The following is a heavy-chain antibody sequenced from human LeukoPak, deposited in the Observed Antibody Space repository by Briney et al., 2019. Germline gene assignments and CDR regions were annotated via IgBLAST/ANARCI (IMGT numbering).Heavy chain of an antibody. J-gene: IGHJ4*02. CDR1: VDSVSSNSVT. V-gene: IGHV6-1*01. CDR3: ARVFTSSGPYYFDY. Sequence: SQTLSLTCAISVDSVSSNSVTWNWIRQSPSRGLEWLGRTYYRSKWYNDYAVSVKSRMTINPATSKNQLSLQLNSVTPEDTAVYYCARVFTSSGPYYFDYWGQGTLVTVSS. CDR2: TYYRSKWYN. D-gene: IGHD6-25*01.